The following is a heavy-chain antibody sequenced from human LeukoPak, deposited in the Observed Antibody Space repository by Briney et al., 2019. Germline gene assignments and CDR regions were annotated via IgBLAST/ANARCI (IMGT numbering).Heavy chain of an antibody. D-gene: IGHD4-17*01. Sequence: GSLRLSCAASGFTFSSYEMNWVRQAPGKGLEWIGYIYYSGSTYYNPSLKSRVTISVDTSKNQFSLKLSSVTAADTAVYYCARVVGDYIFGWFDPWGQGTLVTVSS. CDR2: IYYSGST. CDR1: GFTFSSYE. V-gene: IGHV4-59*12. CDR3: ARVVGDYIFGWFDP. J-gene: IGHJ5*02.